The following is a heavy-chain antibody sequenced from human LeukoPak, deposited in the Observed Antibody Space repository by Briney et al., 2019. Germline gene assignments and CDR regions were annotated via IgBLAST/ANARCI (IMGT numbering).Heavy chain of an antibody. J-gene: IGHJ6*04. V-gene: IGHV3-48*03. CDR2: ISSSGSTI. CDR1: GFTFSSYE. CDR3: ATLGRHYYYYGMDV. Sequence: GGSLRLSCAASGFTFSSYEMNWVRQAPGKGLEWVSYISSSGSTIYYADSVKGRFTISRDNAKNSLYLRMNSLRAEDTAVYYCATLGRHYYYYGMDVWGKGTTVTVSS.